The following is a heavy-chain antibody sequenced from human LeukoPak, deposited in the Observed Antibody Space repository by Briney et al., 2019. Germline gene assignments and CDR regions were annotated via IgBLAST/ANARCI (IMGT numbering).Heavy chain of an antibody. V-gene: IGHV4-31*03. CDR2: IYYSGST. CDR1: GGSISSGGYY. D-gene: IGHD4-17*01. J-gene: IGHJ4*02. Sequence: PSETLSLTCTVSGGSISSGGYYWSWIRQHPGKGLEWIGYIYYSGSTYYNPSLKSRVTISVDTSKNQFSLKLSSVTAADTAVYYCARTPRPARTTVTYYYFDYWGQGTLVTVSS. CDR3: ARTPRPARTTVTYYYFDY.